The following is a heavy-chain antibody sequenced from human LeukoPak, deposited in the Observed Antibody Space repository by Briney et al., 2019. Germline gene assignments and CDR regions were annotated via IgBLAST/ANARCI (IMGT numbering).Heavy chain of an antibody. V-gene: IGHV1-3*01. CDR1: GYTFTSYA. CDR3: ARGNDYYGSGKTNWFDP. Sequence: GASVKLSCKASGYTFTSYAMHWVRQAPGQRLEWMGWINAGNGNTKYSQKFQGRVTITRDTSASTAYMELSSLRSEDTAVYYCARGNDYYGSGKTNWFDPWGQGTLVTVSS. J-gene: IGHJ5*02. D-gene: IGHD3-10*01. CDR2: INAGNGNT.